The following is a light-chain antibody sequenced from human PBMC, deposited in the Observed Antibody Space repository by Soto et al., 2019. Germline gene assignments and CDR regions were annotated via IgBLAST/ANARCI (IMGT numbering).Light chain of an antibody. CDR3: VLYMKGDIRV. CDR1: SSNIGAGYD. J-gene: IGLJ2*01. CDR2: GNS. V-gene: IGLV1-40*01. Sequence: QSVLTQPPSVSGAPGQRVTISCTGSSSNIGAGYDVHWYQQLPGTAPKLLIYGNSNRPSGVPDRFSGSILGSKAALTITGAQADDESDYYCVLYMKGDIRVFGGGTKLTVL.